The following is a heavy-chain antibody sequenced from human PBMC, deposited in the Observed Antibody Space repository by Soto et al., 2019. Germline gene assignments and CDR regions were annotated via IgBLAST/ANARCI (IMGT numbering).Heavy chain of an antibody. D-gene: IGHD3-10*01. Sequence: SETLSLTCTVSGGSISSSRCHWGWIRQPPGKGLEWIGYMYHSGSTYYNPSLKSRVTISVDTSKNQFSLKLNSMTAAVTAVYYCARHNYGSGSTYFDYWGQGTLVTVSS. CDR1: GGSISSSRCH. V-gene: IGHV4-39*01. CDR2: MYHSGST. J-gene: IGHJ4*02. CDR3: ARHNYGSGSTYFDY.